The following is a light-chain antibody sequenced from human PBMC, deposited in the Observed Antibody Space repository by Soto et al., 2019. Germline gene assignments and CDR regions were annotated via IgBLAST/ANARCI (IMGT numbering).Light chain of an antibody. Sequence: EIVLTQSPATLSLSPGERATLSCRASQSVSSYLAWYQQKPGQAPRLLIYDASNRSTGIPARFSGSGSGTTFTLTISSLDPEDFAVYYCQQRSNWPMYTFGQGTKLEIK. J-gene: IGKJ2*01. CDR3: QQRSNWPMYT. V-gene: IGKV3-11*01. CDR1: QSVSSY. CDR2: DAS.